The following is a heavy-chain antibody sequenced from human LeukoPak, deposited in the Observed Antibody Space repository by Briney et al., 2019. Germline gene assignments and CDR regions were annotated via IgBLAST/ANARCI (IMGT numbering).Heavy chain of an antibody. CDR2: VNLQGST. Sequence: SETLSLTCGVSGGSITNTNYWTWVRQPPGKGLEWIGEVNLQGSTNYNPSLMGRVAISVDTSENHISLQLTSVTAADTAVYYCARGNYLYDFWSGYELEQSYYFDYWGQGTLVTVSS. D-gene: IGHD3-3*01. CDR1: GGSITNTNY. V-gene: IGHV4-4*02. J-gene: IGHJ4*02. CDR3: ARGNYLYDFWSGYELEQSYYFDY.